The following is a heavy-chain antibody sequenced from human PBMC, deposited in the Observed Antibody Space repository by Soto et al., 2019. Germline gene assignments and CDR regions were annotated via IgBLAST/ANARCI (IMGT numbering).Heavy chain of an antibody. Sequence: QVQLQESGPGLVKPSQTLSLTCTVSGGSISSGGYYWSWIRQHPGKGLEWIGYIYYSGSTYYNPSLKSRVTISVDTSKNQFSLKLSSVTAADTAVYYCARGLRFLEWFTNYFDYWGQGTLVTVSS. J-gene: IGHJ4*02. CDR2: IYYSGST. CDR3: ARGLRFLEWFTNYFDY. CDR1: GGSISSGGYY. D-gene: IGHD3-3*01. V-gene: IGHV4-31*03.